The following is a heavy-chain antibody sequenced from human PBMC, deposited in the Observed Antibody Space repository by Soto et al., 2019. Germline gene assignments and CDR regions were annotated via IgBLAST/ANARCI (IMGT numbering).Heavy chain of an antibody. V-gene: IGHV3-53*04. D-gene: IGHD4-17*01. Sequence: EVQMVESGGGLVQPGGSLRLSCAASGFNVSSNYMSWVRQAPGKGLEWVSVMYSGGSTYYADSVKGRFTISRHNSKNTLYLQMNSLRGEDMAVYYCARGHDYGEHSTRRIAEHFQHWGQGTLVSVSS. CDR2: MYSGGST. J-gene: IGHJ1*01. CDR1: GFNVSSNY. CDR3: ARGHDYGEHSTRRIAEHFQH.